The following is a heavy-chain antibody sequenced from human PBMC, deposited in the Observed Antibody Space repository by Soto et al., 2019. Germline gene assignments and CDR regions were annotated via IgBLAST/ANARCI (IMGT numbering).Heavy chain of an antibody. CDR3: ASRKRDSGYDLNDYGMDV. D-gene: IGHD5-12*01. V-gene: IGHV5-10-1*01. CDR1: GYSFTSYW. CDR2: IDPSNSYT. J-gene: IGHJ6*02. Sequence: PGEPLKISCKGSGYSFTSYWISWVRQMTGKGLEWMGRIDPSNSYTNYSPYFHGHVTISADKSISTAYLQWSSLKASDTAMYYCASRKRDSGYDLNDYGMDVWGQGTTVTVA.